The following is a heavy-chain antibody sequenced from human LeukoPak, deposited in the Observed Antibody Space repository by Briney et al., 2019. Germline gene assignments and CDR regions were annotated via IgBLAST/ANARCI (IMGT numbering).Heavy chain of an antibody. Sequence: SQTLSLTCATSGDRVSSNSAAWNWIRQSPSRGLEWLGRTYYRSKWYNDYAVSVKSRTTINPDTSKNQFSLQLNSVTPEDTAVYYCARSGVIDMVPFDHWGQGTLVTVSS. V-gene: IGHV6-1*01. CDR3: ARSGVIDMVPFDH. CDR2: TYYRSKWYN. J-gene: IGHJ4*02. D-gene: IGHD2-21*01. CDR1: GDRVSSNSAA.